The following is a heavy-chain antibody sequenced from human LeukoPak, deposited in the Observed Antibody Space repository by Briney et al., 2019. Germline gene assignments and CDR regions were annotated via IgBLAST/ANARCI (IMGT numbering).Heavy chain of an antibody. Sequence: SETLSLTCTVSGGSISSSSYYWGWIRQPPGKGLEWIGSIYYSGSTYYNPSLKSRVTISVDTSKNQLSLKLSSVTAADTAVYYCARPNVGVRGVPTWFDYWGQGTLVTVSS. V-gene: IGHV4-39*01. CDR1: GGSISSSSYY. CDR2: IYYSGST. J-gene: IGHJ4*02. CDR3: ARPNVGVRGVPTWFDY. D-gene: IGHD3-10*01.